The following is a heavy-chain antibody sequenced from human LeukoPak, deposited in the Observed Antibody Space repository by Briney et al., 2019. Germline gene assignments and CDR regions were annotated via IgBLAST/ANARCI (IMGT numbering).Heavy chain of an antibody. CDR3: AGYLLYDSSGYYYELGKGFAY. CDR2: ISYDGSNK. J-gene: IGHJ4*02. D-gene: IGHD3-22*01. V-gene: IGHV3-30*03. Sequence: GGSLRLSCAASGFTFSDYNMHWVRQAPGKGLEWVAVISYDGSNKYYADSVKGRFTISRDNSKNTLYLQMNSLTAEDTAVYYCAGYLLYDSSGYYYELGKGFAYWGQGTLVTVSS. CDR1: GFTFSDYN.